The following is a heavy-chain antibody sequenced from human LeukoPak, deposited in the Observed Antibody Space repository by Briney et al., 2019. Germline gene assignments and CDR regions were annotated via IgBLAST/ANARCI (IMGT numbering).Heavy chain of an antibody. J-gene: IGHJ3*01. CDR2: INHSGRT. CDR1: GGSFSAYH. CDR3: ARDHYD. Sequence: SETLSLTCAVYGGSFSAYHWSWIRQPPGKGLEWIGEINHSGRTTYNPSLKSRVTMSVDTSKNQFSLKLTSVAAADTAVYYCARDHYDWGQGTMVTVSS. D-gene: IGHD4-17*01. V-gene: IGHV4-34*01.